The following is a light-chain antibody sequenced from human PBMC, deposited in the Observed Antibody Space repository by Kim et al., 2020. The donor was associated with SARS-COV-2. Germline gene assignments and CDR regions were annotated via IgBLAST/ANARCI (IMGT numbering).Light chain of an antibody. CDR2: DVS. CDR1: SSDVGGYIY. V-gene: IGLV2-14*03. CDR3: TSYTSRTTLI. Sequence: GQSITISCTGTSSDVGGYIYVSWYQQHPGKAPKLMIYDVSNRPSGVSNRFSGSKSGNTASLTISGLQGEDEADYYCTSYTSRTTLIFGGGTKVTVL. J-gene: IGLJ2*01.